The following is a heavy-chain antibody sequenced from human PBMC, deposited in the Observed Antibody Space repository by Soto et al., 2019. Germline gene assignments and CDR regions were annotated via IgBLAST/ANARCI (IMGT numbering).Heavy chain of an antibody. J-gene: IGHJ3*02. CDR3: ASNTISRGGAFDI. D-gene: IGHD3-9*01. CDR1: GGSISSGGYY. Sequence: SETLSLTCTVSGGSISSGGYYWSWIRQHPGKGLEWIGYIYYSGSTYYNPSLKSRVTISVDTSKNQFSLKLSSVTAADTAVYYCASNTISRGGAFDIWGQGTMVTVSS. V-gene: IGHV4-31*03. CDR2: IYYSGST.